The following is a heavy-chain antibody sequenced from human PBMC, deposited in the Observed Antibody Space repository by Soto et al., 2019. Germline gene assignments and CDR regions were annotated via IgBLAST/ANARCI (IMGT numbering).Heavy chain of an antibody. CDR3: AKGGYSGYIDY. J-gene: IGHJ4*02. CDR1: GGSISIYY. V-gene: IGHV4-59*01. D-gene: IGHD5-12*01. CDR2: FYYSGST. Sequence: SETRSLTCTVSGGSISIYYWSWIRQPPGKGLEWIGYFYYSGSTNYNPSLKSRVTISADTSKNQFSLRLSSVTAADTAVYYCAKGGYSGYIDYWGQGTLVTVSS.